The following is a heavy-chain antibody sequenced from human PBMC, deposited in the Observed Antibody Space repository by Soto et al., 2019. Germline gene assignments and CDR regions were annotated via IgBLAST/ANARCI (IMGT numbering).Heavy chain of an antibody. D-gene: IGHD4-17*01. CDR2: IYESENT. CDR3: VSRTVTTFNAFDI. CDR1: GGSSRRTNDY. Sequence: SETLSLTCTVSGGSSRRTNDYWGWVRQPPGEGLEWIGSIYESENTYYNPSLKSRVTISLDTSKNQFSLRLSSVTAADTAVFYCVSRTVTTFNAFDIWGQGTMVTVSS. J-gene: IGHJ3*02. V-gene: IGHV4-39*01.